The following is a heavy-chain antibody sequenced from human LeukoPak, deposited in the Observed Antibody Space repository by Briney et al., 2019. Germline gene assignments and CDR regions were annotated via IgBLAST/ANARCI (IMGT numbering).Heavy chain of an antibody. CDR3: ARGTIFGVVSHFDY. D-gene: IGHD3-3*01. J-gene: IGHJ4*02. CDR1: GGSISSGGYS. CDR2: MYHSGST. V-gene: IGHV4-30-2*01. Sequence: SQTLSLTCAVSGGSISSGGYSWSWIRQPPGKGLEWIGYMYHSGSTYYNPSLKSRVTISVGRSKNQFSLKLSSVTAADTAVYYCARGTIFGVVSHFDYWGQGTLVTVSS.